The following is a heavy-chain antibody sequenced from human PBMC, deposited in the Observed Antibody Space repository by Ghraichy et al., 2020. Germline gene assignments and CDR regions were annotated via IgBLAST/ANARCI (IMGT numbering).Heavy chain of an antibody. J-gene: IGHJ6*02. CDR1: GLGVSSNY. D-gene: IGHD2-21*01. V-gene: IGHV3-53*01. Sequence: GGSLRLSCAASGLGVSSNYMSWVRQAPGKGLEWVAFLYSDGTPFYSDSVRGRFTISRDESRNTMYLQMNTLRAGDTAVYYCARYRRYCGNNCYLYYYYGMDVWGRGTTVTGSS. CDR3: ARYRRYCGNNCYLYYYYGMDV. CDR2: LYSDGTP.